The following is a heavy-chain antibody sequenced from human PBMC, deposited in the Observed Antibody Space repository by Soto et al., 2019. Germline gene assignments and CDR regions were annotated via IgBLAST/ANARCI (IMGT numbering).Heavy chain of an antibody. CDR1: GVSRSSNA. J-gene: IGHJ5*02. V-gene: IGHV3-23*01. CDR3: VSHPAGGMIVVGRCFDP. Sequence: VDPGVSRSSNAISWVRQAPGKGLEWVSAISGSGGSTYYADSVKGRFTISGDNSNNPPYLQMSSLRAVDTAVYFCVSHPAGGMIVVGRCFDPWGQGTLVTVSS. CDR2: ISGSGGST. D-gene: IGHD3-22*01.